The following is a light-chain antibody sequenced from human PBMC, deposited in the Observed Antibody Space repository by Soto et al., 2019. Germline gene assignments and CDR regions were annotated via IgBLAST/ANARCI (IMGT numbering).Light chain of an antibody. CDR3: SSYAAGSIYV. V-gene: IGLV2-14*01. CDR1: SSDVGYYNY. J-gene: IGLJ1*01. Sequence: QTVLTQPPSVSVSPGQSITISCTGTSSDVGYYNYVSWFQQHPGKAPKLMIYEVVNRPSEVSIRFSGSKSGDTASLTITGLQAEDEADYYCSSYAAGSIYVFGTGTKVTVL. CDR2: EVV.